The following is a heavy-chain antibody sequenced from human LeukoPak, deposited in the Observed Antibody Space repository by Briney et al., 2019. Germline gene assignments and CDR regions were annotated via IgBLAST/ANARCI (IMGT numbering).Heavy chain of an antibody. D-gene: IGHD1-1*01. V-gene: IGHV3-13*01. CDR2: IGTASDT. Sequence: GGSLRLSCAASGFTFSSFDMHWVRHPTGQGLERDSTIGTASDTYYPGSVEGRFTLSRDNAKNSLYLQMNSLTAGDTAVYYCARGPPRGKYYYMDVWGKGTTVTVSS. CDR3: ARGPPRGKYYYMDV. CDR1: GFTFSSFD. J-gene: IGHJ6*03.